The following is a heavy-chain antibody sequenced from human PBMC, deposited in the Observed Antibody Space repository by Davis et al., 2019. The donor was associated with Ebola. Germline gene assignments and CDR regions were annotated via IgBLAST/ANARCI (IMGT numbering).Heavy chain of an antibody. CDR2: IRNKANGFMT. CDR3: TAVAKTA. Sequence: GESLKISCVASGFSFSDHYLDWVRQAPGKGLEWVARIRNKANGFMTEYAASVKGRFTISRDDSKTSVYLQMNSLKSEDTAVYYCTAVAKTAWAQGTLVIVSS. V-gene: IGHV3-72*01. D-gene: IGHD6-19*01. CDR1: GFSFSDHY. J-gene: IGHJ4*02.